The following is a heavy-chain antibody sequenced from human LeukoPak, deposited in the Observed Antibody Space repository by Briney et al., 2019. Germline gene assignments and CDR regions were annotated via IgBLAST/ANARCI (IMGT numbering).Heavy chain of an antibody. Sequence: KPSETLSLTCAVSGGSISSSNWWSWVRQPPGKGLEWIGEIYHSGSTNYNPSLKSRVTISVDKSKNQFSLKLSSVTAADTAVYYCARDKSVGATPFDYWGQGTLVTVSS. V-gene: IGHV4-4*02. J-gene: IGHJ4*02. D-gene: IGHD1-26*01. CDR2: IYHSGST. CDR3: ARDKSVGATPFDY. CDR1: GGSISSSNW.